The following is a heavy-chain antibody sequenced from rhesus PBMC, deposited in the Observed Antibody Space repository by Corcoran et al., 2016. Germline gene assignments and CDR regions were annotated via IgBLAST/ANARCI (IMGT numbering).Heavy chain of an antibody. J-gene: IGHJ4*01. Sequence: QVQLQESGPGVVKPSETLSLTCAVSGGSISSGYDWSWIRQPPGKGLEWIGYIYGSRVITNYNPSLKNRVTISNDASKNQLSLKLSSVTAADTAVYYCARMGYSNYDYWGQGVLVTVSS. CDR3: ARMGYSNYDY. D-gene: IGHD5-24*01. CDR2: IYGSRVIT. CDR1: GGSISSGYD. V-gene: IGHV4-76*01.